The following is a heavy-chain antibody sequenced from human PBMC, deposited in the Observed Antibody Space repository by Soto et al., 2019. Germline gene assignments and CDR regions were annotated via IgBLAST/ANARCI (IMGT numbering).Heavy chain of an antibody. Sequence: SETLSLTCTVSGGSISSYYWSWIRQPPGKGLEWIGYIYYSGSTYYNPSLKSRVTISVDTSKHQFSLKLSSVTAADTVVYYCARPILAARFSGMDVWGQGTTVTVSS. V-gene: IGHV4-59*04. CDR2: IYYSGST. J-gene: IGHJ6*02. D-gene: IGHD6-6*01. CDR1: GGSISSYY. CDR3: ARPILAARFSGMDV.